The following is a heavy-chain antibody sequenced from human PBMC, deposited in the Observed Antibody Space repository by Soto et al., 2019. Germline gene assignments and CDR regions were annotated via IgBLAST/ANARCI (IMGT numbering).Heavy chain of an antibody. CDR2: ISAYNGNT. CDR1: GYTFTSYG. CDR3: ARVAYYDILTGYPNWFDP. V-gene: IGHV1-18*01. J-gene: IGHJ5*02. D-gene: IGHD3-9*01. Sequence: QVQLVQSGAEVKKPGASVKVSCKASGYTFTSYGISWVRQAPGQGLEWMGWISAYNGNTNYAQKLQGRVTMTTDTSTSTAYMELRSLRSDDTAVYCCARVAYYDILTGYPNWFDPWGQGTLVTVSS.